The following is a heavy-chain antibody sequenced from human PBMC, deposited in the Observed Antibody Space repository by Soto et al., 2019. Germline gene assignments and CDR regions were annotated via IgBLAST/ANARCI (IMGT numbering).Heavy chain of an antibody. CDR3: ARVMDSSGWYRDAFDI. Sequence: KQSQTLSLTCAISGDSVSSNSAAWNWIRQSPSRGLEWLGRTYYRSKWYNDYAVSVKSRITINPDTSKNQFSLQLNSVTPEDTAVYYCARVMDSSGWYRDAFDIWGQGTMVTVSS. V-gene: IGHV6-1*01. CDR1: GDSVSSNSAA. CDR2: TYYRSKWYN. D-gene: IGHD6-19*01. J-gene: IGHJ3*02.